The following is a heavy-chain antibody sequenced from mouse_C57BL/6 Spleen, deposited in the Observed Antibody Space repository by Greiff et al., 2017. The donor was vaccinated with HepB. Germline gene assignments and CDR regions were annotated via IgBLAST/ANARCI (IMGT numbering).Heavy chain of an antibody. D-gene: IGHD2-2*01. CDR2: IDPSDSYT. CDR1: GYTFTSYW. J-gene: IGHJ2*01. V-gene: IGHV1-50*01. Sequence: VQLQQSGAELVKPGASVKLSCKASGYTFTSYWMQWVKQRPGQGLEWIGEIDPSDSYTNYNQKFKGKATLTVDTSSSTAYMQLSSLTSEDSAVYYCARSGGLPYYCDYWGQGTTLTVSS. CDR3: ARSGGLPYYCDY.